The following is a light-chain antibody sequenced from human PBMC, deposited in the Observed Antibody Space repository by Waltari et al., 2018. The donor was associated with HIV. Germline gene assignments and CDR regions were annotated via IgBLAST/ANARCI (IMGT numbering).Light chain of an antibody. J-gene: IGKJ4*01. V-gene: IGKV3-20*01. CDR2: GAS. Sequence: EIVLTQSPGTLSLSPGERATLPCRSSQSVSRRYLAWYQQKPGHPPRLLIYGASSRATGIPDMFSGSGSRTDFTLTISRLEPGDFALYYCQQYGHSPLTFGGGTKVEIK. CDR3: QQYGHSPLT. CDR1: QSVSRRY.